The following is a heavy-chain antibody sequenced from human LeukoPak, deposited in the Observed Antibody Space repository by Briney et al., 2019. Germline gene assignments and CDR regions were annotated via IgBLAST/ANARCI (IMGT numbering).Heavy chain of an antibody. CDR1: GYTFTSYG. J-gene: IGHJ4*02. CDR3: ARDGYYYGSGSYYRDFDY. D-gene: IGHD3-10*01. V-gene: IGHV1-18*01. CDR2: ISAYNGNT. Sequence: GASVKVSCKASGYTFTSYGISWVRQAPGQGLEWMGCISAYNGNTNYAQKLQGRVTMTTDTSTSTAYMELRSLRSDDTAVYYCARDGYYYGSGSYYRDFDYWGQGTLVTVSS.